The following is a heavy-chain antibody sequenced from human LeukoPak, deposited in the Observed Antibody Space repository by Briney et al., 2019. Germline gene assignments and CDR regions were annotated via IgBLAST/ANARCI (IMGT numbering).Heavy chain of an antibody. J-gene: IGHJ1*01. CDR3: TKRLVKRIFGKSWGG. CDR2: VTGNAANT. V-gene: IGHV3-23*01. D-gene: IGHD3-3*01. Sequence: GGSLRLSCAASGFTFSSYAMSWVRQAPGKGLEWVSGVTGNAANTYYADSVKGRFAISRDNSKNTVYLQMNSLRVEDTAIYYCTKRLVKRIFGKSWGGGGRGPLVTVPS. CDR1: GFTFSSYA.